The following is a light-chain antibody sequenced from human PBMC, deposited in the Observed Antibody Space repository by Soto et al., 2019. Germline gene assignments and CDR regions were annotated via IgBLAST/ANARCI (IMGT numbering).Light chain of an antibody. CDR2: DAS. CDR1: QSVSNNY. J-gene: IGKJ5*01. V-gene: IGKV3-11*01. CDR3: QQRSNWPPIT. Sequence: IVVTQSPCTLSLSPGERATLSCRASQSVSNNYLAWYQQKPGQAPRLLIYDASDRATGIPARFSGGGSGTDFTLTIDNLEPEDFAIYYCQQRSNWPPITFGQGTRLEIK.